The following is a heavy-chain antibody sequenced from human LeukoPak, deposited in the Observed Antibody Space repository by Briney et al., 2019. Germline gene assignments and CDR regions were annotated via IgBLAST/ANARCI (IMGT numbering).Heavy chain of an antibody. V-gene: IGHV4-39*01. CDR2: IYYSGGT. Sequence: SETLSLTCTVSGGSISSNSYYWGWIRQPPGKGLEWIGSIYYSGGTYYNPSLKSRVTISVDTSKNQFSLKLGSVTAADTAVYYCARSLGYCSGGTCYSFDYWGQGTLGTVSS. J-gene: IGHJ4*02. CDR1: GGSISSNSYY. D-gene: IGHD2-15*01. CDR3: ARSLGYCSGGTCYSFDY.